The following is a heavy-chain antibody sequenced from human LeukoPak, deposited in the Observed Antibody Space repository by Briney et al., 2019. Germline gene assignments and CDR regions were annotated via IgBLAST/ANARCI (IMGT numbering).Heavy chain of an antibody. Sequence: GGSLRLSCAASGFTVSSNYMSWVRQAPGKGLKWVSVIYSGGSTYYADSVKGRFTISRDNSKNTLYLQMNSLRAEDTAVYYCAGRRSSGWYAYWGQGTLVTVSS. D-gene: IGHD6-19*01. V-gene: IGHV3-53*01. CDR1: GFTVSSNY. J-gene: IGHJ4*02. CDR2: IYSGGST. CDR3: AGRRSSGWYAY.